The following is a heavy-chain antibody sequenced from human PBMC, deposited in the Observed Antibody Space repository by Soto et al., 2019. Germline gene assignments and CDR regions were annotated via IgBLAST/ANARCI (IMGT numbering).Heavy chain of an antibody. J-gene: IGHJ4*02. Sequence: QVQLVESGGGLVKPGGSLRLSCAASGFTFSDYYMSWIRQAPGKGLEWVSYISSSGSTIYYADSVKGRFTISRDNAKNSLYLQMNSLRAEDTAVYYCASDLGYCSSTSCYPTYYFDYWGQGTLVTVSS. D-gene: IGHD2-2*01. CDR3: ASDLGYCSSTSCYPTYYFDY. CDR2: ISSSGSTI. V-gene: IGHV3-11*01. CDR1: GFTFSDYY.